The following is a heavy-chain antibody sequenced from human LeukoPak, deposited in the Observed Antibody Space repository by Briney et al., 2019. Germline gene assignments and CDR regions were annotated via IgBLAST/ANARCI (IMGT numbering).Heavy chain of an antibody. J-gene: IGHJ3*02. Sequence: PPETLSLTCAVSGGSISSSSYYWGWIRQPPGKGLEWIGSIYYSGSTYYNPSLKSRVTISVDTSKNQFSLKLSSVTAADTAVYYCARHGYAFDIWGQGTMVTVSS. CDR2: IYYSGST. CDR1: GGSISSSSYY. V-gene: IGHV4-39*01. CDR3: ARHGYAFDI.